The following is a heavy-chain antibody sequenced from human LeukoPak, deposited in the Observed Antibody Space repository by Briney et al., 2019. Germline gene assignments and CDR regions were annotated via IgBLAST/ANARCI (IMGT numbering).Heavy chain of an antibody. Sequence: PGGSLRLSCAASGFTFSDFYMSWIRQAPGKGLEWVSYISTSGTIYYADSVEGRFTISRDNAKNSLYLQMNSLRAEDTAVYYCARDQGDFDYWGQGTLVTVSS. CDR3: ARDQGDFDY. J-gene: IGHJ4*02. CDR1: GFTFSDFY. CDR2: ISTSGTI. V-gene: IGHV3-11*01.